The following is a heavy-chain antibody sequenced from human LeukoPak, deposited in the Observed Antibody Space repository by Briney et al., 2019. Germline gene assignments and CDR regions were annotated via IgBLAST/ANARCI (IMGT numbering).Heavy chain of an antibody. Sequence: PGRSLRLSCAASGFTFSSYAMHWVRQAPGKGLEGVAVISYDGSNKYYADSVKGRFTISRDNSKNTLYLQMNSLRAEDTAVYYCARDRSVVPAATLTFGAFDYWGQGTLVTVSS. CDR2: ISYDGSNK. CDR1: GFTFSSYA. J-gene: IGHJ4*02. D-gene: IGHD2-2*01. V-gene: IGHV3-30-3*01. CDR3: ARDRSVVPAATLTFGAFDY.